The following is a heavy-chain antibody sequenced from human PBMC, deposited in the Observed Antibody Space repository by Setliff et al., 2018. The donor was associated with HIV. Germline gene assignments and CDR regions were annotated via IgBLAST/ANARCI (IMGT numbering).Heavy chain of an antibody. CDR1: GFTFSSYE. J-gene: IGHJ3*01. D-gene: IGHD2-8*02. CDR3: TRDPRLVDF. V-gene: IGHV3-48*03. CDR2: ISSNCSTI. Sequence: GGSLRLSCAASGFTFSSYEMNWVRQAPGKGLEWVSYISSNCSTIYYADSVKGRFAISRDNAKNALYLQMNSLRAEDTAVYYCTRDPRLVDFWGQGTMVTVSS.